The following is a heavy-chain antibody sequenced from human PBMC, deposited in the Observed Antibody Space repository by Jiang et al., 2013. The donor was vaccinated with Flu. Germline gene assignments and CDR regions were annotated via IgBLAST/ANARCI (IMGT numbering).Heavy chain of an antibody. Sequence: GAEVKKPGSSVRVSCKASGGTFSSYTISWVRQAPGQGLEWMGRIIPILGIANYAQKFQGRVTITADKSTSTAYMELSSLRSEDTAVYYCAREKVNKGNDAFDIWGQGTMVTVSS. J-gene: IGHJ3*02. CDR2: IIPILGIA. D-gene: IGHD1-1*01. CDR1: GGTFSSYT. V-gene: IGHV1-69*04. CDR3: AREKVNKGNDAFDI.